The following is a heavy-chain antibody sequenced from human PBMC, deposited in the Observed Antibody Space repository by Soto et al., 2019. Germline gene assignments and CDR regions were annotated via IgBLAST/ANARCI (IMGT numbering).Heavy chain of an antibody. D-gene: IGHD6-6*01. V-gene: IGHV3-74*01. Sequence: GGSLRLSCAASGFTFSSCWMHWVRQAPGKGLAWVSGINNDGSSTTYADPAKGRFTISRDNAKNTLYLQMSSLRAEDMAVYYCARGVYANWFDPWGQGTLVTVSS. CDR3: ARGVYANWFDP. CDR2: INNDGSST. J-gene: IGHJ5*02. CDR1: GFTFSSCW.